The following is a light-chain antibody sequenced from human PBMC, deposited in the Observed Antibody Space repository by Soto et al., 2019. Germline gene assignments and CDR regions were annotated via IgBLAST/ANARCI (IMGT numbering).Light chain of an antibody. CDR2: EVS. CDR3: NSYTSSSTLV. Sequence: QPVLTQPASVSGSPGQSITISCTGTSSDVGGYKYVSWYQQHPGKAPKLMIYEVSNRPSGVSNRFSGSKSGNTASLTISGLQAEDEADYYCNSYTSSSTLVFGGGTKLTVL. V-gene: IGLV2-14*01. CDR1: SSDVGGYKY. J-gene: IGLJ2*01.